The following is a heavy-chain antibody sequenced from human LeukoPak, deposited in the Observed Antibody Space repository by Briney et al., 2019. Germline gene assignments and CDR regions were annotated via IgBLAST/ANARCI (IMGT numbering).Heavy chain of an antibody. Sequence: PGGSLRLSCAASGFTFSRYGMHWGRQAPGKGLGGVAVISYDGSNKYYVDSVKGGCTISRDNSKNPLYLQMNSLSAEDTAVYYRAKSLRYFDWLFDYWGQGTLVTVSS. V-gene: IGHV3-30*18. J-gene: IGHJ4*02. CDR2: ISYDGSNK. CDR1: GFTFSRYG. CDR3: AKSLRYFDWLFDY. D-gene: IGHD3-9*01.